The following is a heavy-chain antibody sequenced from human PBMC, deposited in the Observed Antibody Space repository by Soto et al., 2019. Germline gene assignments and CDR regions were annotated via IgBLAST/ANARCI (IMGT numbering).Heavy chain of an antibody. CDR2: IYYSGST. J-gene: IGHJ4*02. D-gene: IGHD3-22*01. CDR1: GGSISSYY. Sequence: SETLSLTCTVSGGSISSYYWSWIQQPPGKGLEWIGYIYYSGSTNYNPSLKSRVTISVDTSKNQFSLKLSSVTAADTAVYYCARLQRDYYYDSSGPVDYWGQGTLVTVSS. V-gene: IGHV4-59*08. CDR3: ARLQRDYYYDSSGPVDY.